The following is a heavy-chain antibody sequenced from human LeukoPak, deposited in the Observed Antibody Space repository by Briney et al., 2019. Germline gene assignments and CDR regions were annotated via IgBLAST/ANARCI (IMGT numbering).Heavy chain of an antibody. D-gene: IGHD4-11*01. Sequence: PSETLSLTRTVSGGSISSYYWSWIRQPAGKGLEGIGRIYTSGSTNYNPSLTSRVTMSVDTSKNQFSLKLSSVTAADTAVYYCARALRNYEVLDYYYYYMDVWGKGTTVTVSS. CDR3: ARALRNYEVLDYYYYYMDV. CDR1: GGSISSYY. CDR2: IYTSGST. J-gene: IGHJ6*03. V-gene: IGHV4-4*07.